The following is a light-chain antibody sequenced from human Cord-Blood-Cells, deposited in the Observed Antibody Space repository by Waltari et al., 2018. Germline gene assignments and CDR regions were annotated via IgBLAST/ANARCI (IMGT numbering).Light chain of an antibody. J-gene: IGKJ2*01. V-gene: IGKV3-20*01. CDR1: QRVSISY. Sequence: EIVLTQSPGTLSLSPGERATLSCRASQRVSISYLAWYQQKPGQAPRRLIYGASSRATGIPDRFSGSGSGTDFTLTISRLEPEDFAVYYCQQYGSSYTFGQGTKLEIK. CDR3: QQYGSSYT. CDR2: GAS.